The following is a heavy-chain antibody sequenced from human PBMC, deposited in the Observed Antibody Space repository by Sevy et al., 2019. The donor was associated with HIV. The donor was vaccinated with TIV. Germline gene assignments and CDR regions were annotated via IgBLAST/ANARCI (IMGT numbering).Heavy chain of an antibody. Sequence: GGSLRLSCAASGFTFSSYAMHWVRQAPGKGLEWVAVISYDGSNKYYADSVKGRFTISRDNSKNTLYLQMNSLRAEDTAGYDCARGGWLRLRGNWFDPWGQGTLVTVSS. V-gene: IGHV3-30-3*01. CDR3: ARGGWLRLRGNWFDP. CDR1: GFTFSSYA. J-gene: IGHJ5*02. D-gene: IGHD5-12*01. CDR2: ISYDGSNK.